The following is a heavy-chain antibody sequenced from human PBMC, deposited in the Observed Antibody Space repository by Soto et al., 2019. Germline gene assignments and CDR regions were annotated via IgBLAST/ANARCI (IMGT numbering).Heavy chain of an antibody. V-gene: IGHV3-23*01. J-gene: IGHJ3*02. CDR1: GFTFSSYA. CDR3: AKDGRRQYQLLFGAFDI. Sequence: GGSLRLSCAASGFTFSSYAMSWVRQAPGKGLEWVSAISGSGGSTYYADSVKGRFTISSDNSKNTLYLQMNSLRAGDTAVYYCAKDGRRQYQLLFGAFDIWGQGTMVTVSS. D-gene: IGHD2-2*01. CDR2: ISGSGGST.